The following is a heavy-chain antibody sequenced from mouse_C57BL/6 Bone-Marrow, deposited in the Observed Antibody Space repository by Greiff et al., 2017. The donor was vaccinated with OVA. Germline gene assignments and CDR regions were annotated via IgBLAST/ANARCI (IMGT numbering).Heavy chain of an antibody. D-gene: IGHD1-1*01. CDR3: AVSIYYCGSSYGLGLWFAY. CDR2: ILPGSGST. Sequence: QVQLQQSGAELMKPGASVKLSCKATGYTFTGYWIEWVKQRPGHGLEWIGEILPGSGSTNYNEKFKGKTTFTADTSSNTAYMQLSSLTTEDSAIYYCAVSIYYCGSSYGLGLWFAYWGQGTLVTVSA. J-gene: IGHJ3*01. CDR1: GYTFTGYW. V-gene: IGHV1-9*01.